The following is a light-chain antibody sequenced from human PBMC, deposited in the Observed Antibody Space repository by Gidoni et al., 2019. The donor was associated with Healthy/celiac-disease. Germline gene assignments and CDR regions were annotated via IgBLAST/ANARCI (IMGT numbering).Light chain of an antibody. CDR1: QDISNY. V-gene: IGKV1-33*01. CDR2: DAS. CDR3: QQYDNLPYT. J-gene: IGKJ2*01. Sequence: DIQMTQPPSSLSASVGDRVTITCQASQDISNYLNWYQQKPGKAPKLLSYDASNLETGVPSRFSGSGSGTDFTFTISSLQPEDIATYYCQQYDNLPYTFGQGTKLEIK.